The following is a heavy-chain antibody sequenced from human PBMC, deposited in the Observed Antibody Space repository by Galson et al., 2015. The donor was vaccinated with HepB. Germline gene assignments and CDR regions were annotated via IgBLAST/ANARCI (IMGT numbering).Heavy chain of an antibody. V-gene: IGHV1-18*04. CDR3: ARGRIQLWTVDY. D-gene: IGHD5-18*01. CDR2: ISGYSGQT. J-gene: IGHJ4*02. Sequence: SVTVSCKASGSIFNSYGINWVRQAPGQGLEWLGWISGYSGQTNYALKLQGRVTMTTDTPTSTAYLELKSLKSDDAAVYYCARGRIQLWTVDYWGQGTLVTVSS. CDR1: GSIFNSYG.